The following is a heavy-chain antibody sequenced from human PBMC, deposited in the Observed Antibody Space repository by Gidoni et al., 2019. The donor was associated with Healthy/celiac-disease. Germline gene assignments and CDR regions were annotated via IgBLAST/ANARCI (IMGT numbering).Heavy chain of an antibody. D-gene: IGHD3-22*01. V-gene: IGHV3-13*01. CDR3: ARGEVYYDSSGYFTTYYYYGMDV. Sequence: EVQLVESGGGLVQPGGSLRLSCAASGFTFSSYDMHWVRQATGKGLEWVSAIGTAGDTYYPGSVKGRFTISRENAKNSLYLQMNSLRAEDTAVYYCARGEVYYDSSGYFTTYYYYGMDVWGQGTTVTVSS. CDR2: IGTAGDT. J-gene: IGHJ6*02. CDR1: GFTFSSYD.